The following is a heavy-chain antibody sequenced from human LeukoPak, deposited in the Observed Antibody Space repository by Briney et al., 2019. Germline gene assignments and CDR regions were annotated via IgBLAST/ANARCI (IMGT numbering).Heavy chain of an antibody. CDR2: INHSGST. CDR3: ARGSGEAAGIEGSTFGYHFDY. D-gene: IGHD6-13*01. CDR1: GGSFSGYY. Sequence: SETLSLTCAVYGGSFSGYYWSWIRQPPGKGLEWIGEINHSGSTNYNPSLKSRVTISVDTSKNQFSLKLSSVTAADTAVYYCARGSGEAAGIEGSTFGYHFDYWGQGTLVTVSS. V-gene: IGHV4-34*01. J-gene: IGHJ4*02.